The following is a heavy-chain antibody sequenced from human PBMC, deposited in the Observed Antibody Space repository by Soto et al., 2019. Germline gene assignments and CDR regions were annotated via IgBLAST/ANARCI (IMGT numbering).Heavy chain of an antibody. Sequence: GGSLRLSCTASGFTFTYYAFSWVRQAPGKGLEWVSAISANGQGIYYADSVRGRFTISRDNSKNTVFLHMDSLRAEDTSVYYCAKDRDYPRDQFHYWGQGTLVTVSS. CDR3: AKDRDYPRDQFHY. CDR1: GFTFTYYA. J-gene: IGHJ4*02. D-gene: IGHD4-17*01. V-gene: IGHV3-23*01. CDR2: ISANGQGI.